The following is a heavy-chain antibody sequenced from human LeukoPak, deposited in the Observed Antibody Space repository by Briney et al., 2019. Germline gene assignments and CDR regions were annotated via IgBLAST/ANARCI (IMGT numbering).Heavy chain of an antibody. CDR1: GFTFSNAW. CDR3: TTLRARSDY. Sequence: GGSLRLSCAASGFTFSNAWMTWVRQAPGKGLEWVGRLRSKTDGGTADYAAPVEGRFTISRDGSKNTLYLQMTSLKTEDTAVYYCTTLRARSDYWGQGTLVTVSS. V-gene: IGHV3-15*01. J-gene: IGHJ4*02. D-gene: IGHD5-12*01. CDR2: LRSKTDGGTA.